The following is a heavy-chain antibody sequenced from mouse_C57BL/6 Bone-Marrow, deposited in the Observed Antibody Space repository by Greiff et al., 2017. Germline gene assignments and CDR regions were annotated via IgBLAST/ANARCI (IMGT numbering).Heavy chain of an antibody. D-gene: IGHD2-2*01. CDR1: GYTFTSYW. J-gene: IGHJ2*01. CDR2: IDPSDSYT. V-gene: IGHV1-69*01. Sequence: VKLQQPGAELVMPGASVKLSCKASGYTFTSYWMHWVKQRPGQGLEWIGEIDPSDSYTNYNQKFKGKSTLTVDKSSSTAYMQLSSLTSEDSAVYYCARGYGLFDYWGQGTTLTVSS. CDR3: ARGYGLFDY.